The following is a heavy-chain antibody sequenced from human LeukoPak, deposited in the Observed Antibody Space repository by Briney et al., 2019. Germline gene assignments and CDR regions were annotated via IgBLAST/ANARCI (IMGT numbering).Heavy chain of an antibody. CDR3: ARDYDKNPTFVYGGNSGWFDP. CDR2: INPSGGST. V-gene: IGHV1-46*01. CDR1: GYSLTELA. D-gene: IGHD4-23*01. J-gene: IGHJ5*02. Sequence: ASVKVSCKVSGYSLTELAMHWVRQAPGQGLEWMGIINPSGGSTSYAQKFQGRVTMTRDTSTSTVYMELSSLRSEDTAVYYCARDYDKNPTFVYGGNSGWFDPWGQGTLVTVSS.